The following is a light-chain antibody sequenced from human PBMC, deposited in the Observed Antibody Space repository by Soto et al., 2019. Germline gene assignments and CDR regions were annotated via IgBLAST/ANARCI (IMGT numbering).Light chain of an antibody. J-gene: IGKJ3*01. Sequence: EIVLTQSPGTLSLSPGERATLSCRASQSVSSSYLAWYQQKPGQAPRLLIYGASSRSTGIPDRFSGSGSGPDFTITISTLQPEDFAVYYCQQYGSSPPLFTFGPGTKVDIK. CDR2: GAS. CDR1: QSVSSSY. V-gene: IGKV3-20*01. CDR3: QQYGSSPPLFT.